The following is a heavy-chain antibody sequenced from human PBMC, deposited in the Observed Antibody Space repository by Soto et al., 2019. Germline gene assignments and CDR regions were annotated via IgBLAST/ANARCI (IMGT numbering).Heavy chain of an antibody. CDR3: ARSITGTVSYYYGMDV. V-gene: IGHV1-69*12. D-gene: IGHD1-20*01. Sequence: QVQLVQSGAEVKKPGSSVKVSCKASGGTLSSYAISWVRQARGQGLEWMGGIIPIFGTANYAQKFQGRVTITADESTSTAYMGLSSLRSEDTAVYYCARSITGTVSYYYGMDVWGQGTTVTVSS. J-gene: IGHJ6*02. CDR2: IIPIFGTA. CDR1: GGTLSSYA.